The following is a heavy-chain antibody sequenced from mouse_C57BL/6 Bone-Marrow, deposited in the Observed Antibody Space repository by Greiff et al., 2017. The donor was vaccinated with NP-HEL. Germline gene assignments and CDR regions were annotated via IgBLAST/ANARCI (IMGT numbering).Heavy chain of an antibody. CDR2: IYPGDGDT. D-gene: IGHD1-1*01. J-gene: IGHJ4*01. CDR3: ARGDYGSSRFGYAMDY. Sequence: QVQLKESGAELVKPGASVKISCKASGYAFSSYWMNWVKERPGKGLEWIGQIYPGDGDTKYNGEFKGKATLTADNSSSTAYMQVSSLTSEDSAGYFCARGDYGSSRFGYAMDYWGQGTSVTVSS. CDR1: GYAFSSYW. V-gene: IGHV1-80*01.